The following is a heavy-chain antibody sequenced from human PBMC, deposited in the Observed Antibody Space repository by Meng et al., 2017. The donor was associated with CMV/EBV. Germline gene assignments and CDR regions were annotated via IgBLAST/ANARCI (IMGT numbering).Heavy chain of an antibody. Sequence: GESLKISCAASGFTSSSYWMSWVRQAPGKGLEWVANIKQDGSEKYYVDSVKGRFTISRDNAKNSLYLQMNSLRAEDTAVYYCARIVTQWRYCSSTSCYKSGYFDLWGRGTLVTVSS. J-gene: IGHJ2*01. V-gene: IGHV3-7*01. D-gene: IGHD2-2*01. CDR2: IKQDGSEK. CDR3: ARIVTQWRYCSSTSCYKSGYFDL. CDR1: GFTSSSYW.